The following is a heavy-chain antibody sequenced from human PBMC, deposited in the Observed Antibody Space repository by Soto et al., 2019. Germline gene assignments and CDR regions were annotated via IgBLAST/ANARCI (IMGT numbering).Heavy chain of an antibody. V-gene: IGHV4-31*03. CDR1: GGSISSGDYY. CDR3: ARGHDPIVNYYFDY. J-gene: IGHJ4*02. D-gene: IGHD1-20*01. Sequence: QVQLQESGPGLVKPSQTPSLTCTVSGGSISSGDYYWSWIRQHPGKGLEWIGYIYYSGSTYYNPSLKSRVTISVDTSKNQFSLKLSSVTAADTAVYYCARGHDPIVNYYFDYWGQGTLVTVSS. CDR2: IYYSGST.